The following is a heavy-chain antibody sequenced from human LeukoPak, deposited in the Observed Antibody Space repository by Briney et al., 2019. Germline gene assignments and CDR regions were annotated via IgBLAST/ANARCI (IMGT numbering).Heavy chain of an antibody. CDR3: AGESADALDF. Sequence: PGGSLRLSCAASGFTFSSHVMHWVRQAPGKGLEFVSASNRNGGGTYYADSVKGRFTISRDISKNMLYLQMGSLRPEDTALYYCAGESADALDFWGEGTMVTVSS. V-gene: IGHV3-64*02. J-gene: IGHJ3*01. CDR2: SNRNGGGT. CDR1: GFTFSSHV.